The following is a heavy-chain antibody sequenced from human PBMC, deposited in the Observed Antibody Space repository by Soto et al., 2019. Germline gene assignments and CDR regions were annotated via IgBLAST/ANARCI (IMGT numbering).Heavy chain of an antibody. CDR2: ISYDGSNK. V-gene: IGHV3-30*18. J-gene: IGHJ4*02. CDR3: AKDRAHYDFWSGYTFDY. CDR1: GFTFSSYG. D-gene: IGHD3-3*01. Sequence: GGSLRLSCAASGFTFSSYGMHWVRQAPGKGLEWVAVISYDGSNKYYADSVKGRFTISRDNSKNTLYLQMNSLRAEDTAVYYCAKDRAHYDFWSGYTFDYWGQGTLVTVSS.